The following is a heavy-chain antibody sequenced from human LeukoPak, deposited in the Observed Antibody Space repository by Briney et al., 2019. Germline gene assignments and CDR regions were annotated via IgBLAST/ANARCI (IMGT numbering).Heavy chain of an antibody. CDR2: INPNNGGT. Sequence: ASVTVSCKASGYTFTDYQIFWVRQAPGQGLEFLGWINPNNGGTNYAQKFQGRVTMTRDTSITTAHMEVNSLKSDDTAVYYCARNGGGLDYWGQGTLVTVSS. D-gene: IGHD3-16*01. CDR1: GYTFTDYQ. CDR3: ARNGGGLDY. V-gene: IGHV1-2*02. J-gene: IGHJ4*02.